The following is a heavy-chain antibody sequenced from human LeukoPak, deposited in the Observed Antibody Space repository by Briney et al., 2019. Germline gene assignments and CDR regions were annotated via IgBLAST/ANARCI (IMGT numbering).Heavy chain of an antibody. V-gene: IGHV3-53*01. CDR2: FFSGGST. CDR1: GFTVRGNY. J-gene: IGHJ6*03. CDR3: ARVDYYYYYMDV. Sequence: GGSLRLSCAASGFTVRGNYMSWVRQAPGKGLEWVSVFFSGGSTYYADSVKGRFTISRDNSKNTLYLQMNSLRAEDTAVYYCARVDYYYYYMDVWGTGTTVTVSS.